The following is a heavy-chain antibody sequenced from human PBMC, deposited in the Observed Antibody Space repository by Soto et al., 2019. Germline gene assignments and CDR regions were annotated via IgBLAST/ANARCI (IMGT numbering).Heavy chain of an antibody. Sequence: EVQLVESGGGLIQPGGSLRLSCAVSGFTVSNNYMSWVRQAPGKGLEGVSVIYSGGYTAYGDSVKGRFTISRDNSKNTLYLQRKGRGPGARAGYLLAAPPGGGGYWGQGTLVTVSS. CDR2: IYSGGYT. CDR1: GFTVSNNY. V-gene: IGHV3-53*01. D-gene: IGHD3-10*01. CDR3: AAPPGGGGY. J-gene: IGHJ4*02.